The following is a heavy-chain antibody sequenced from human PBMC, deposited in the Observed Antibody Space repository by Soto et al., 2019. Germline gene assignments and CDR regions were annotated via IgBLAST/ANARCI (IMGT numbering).Heavy chain of an antibody. V-gene: IGHV1-24*01. CDR1: GYTLTELS. CDR2: FDPEDGET. J-gene: IGHJ6*03. D-gene: IGHD1-26*01. CDR3: ATDTRHTQKSGDYYYYYYMDV. Sequence: ASVKVSCKVSGYTLTELSMHWVRQAPGKGLEWMGGFDPEDGETIYAQKFQGRVTMTEDTSTDTAYMELSSLRSEDTAVYYCATDTRHTQKSGDYYYYYYMDVWGKGTTVTVSS.